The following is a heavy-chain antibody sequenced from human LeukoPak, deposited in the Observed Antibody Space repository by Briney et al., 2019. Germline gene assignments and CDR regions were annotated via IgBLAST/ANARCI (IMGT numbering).Heavy chain of an antibody. CDR3: ARDIGGPSVVQDYGDFSAYYYYGMDV. D-gene: IGHD4-17*01. Sequence: GGSLRLSCAASGFTFSSYSMNWVRQAPGKGLEWVSYISSSSSTIYYADSVKGRFTISRDNAKNSLYLQVNSLRAEDTAVYYCARDIGGPSVVQDYGDFSAYYYYGMDVWGQGTTVTVSS. V-gene: IGHV3-48*01. CDR2: ISSSSSTI. CDR1: GFTFSSYS. J-gene: IGHJ6*02.